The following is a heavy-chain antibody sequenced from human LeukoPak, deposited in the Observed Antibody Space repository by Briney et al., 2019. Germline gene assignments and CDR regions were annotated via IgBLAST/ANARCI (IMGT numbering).Heavy chain of an antibody. CDR2: TYYRSKWGA. CDR1: GDSVSSTSTA. V-gene: IGHV6-1*01. J-gene: IGHJ4*02. CDR3: ARGTAAPGFDF. Sequence: SQTLSLTCAISGDSVSSTSTAWNSIRQSPSRGLEWLGRTYYRSKWGANYALSVKSRVTITADTSKNQISLQLNSVTPEDTAVYYCARGTAAPGFDFWGQGTLVTVSS. D-gene: IGHD6-13*01.